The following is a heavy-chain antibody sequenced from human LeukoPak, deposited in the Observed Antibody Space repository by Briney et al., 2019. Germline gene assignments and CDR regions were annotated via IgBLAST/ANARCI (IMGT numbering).Heavy chain of an antibody. CDR3: ANLDSSGQTNPRNSGDD. D-gene: IGHD6-19*01. J-gene: IGHJ4*02. Sequence: PGGSLRLSCAASGFIFSKYAMSWVRQAPGKGLEWVSVISGSGDRTYYAESVKGRFIISRDNSKNKLYVQMSSLRVEDTAVYYCANLDSSGQTNPRNSGDDWGQGTLVIVSS. V-gene: IGHV3-23*01. CDR2: ISGSGDRT. CDR1: GFIFSKYA.